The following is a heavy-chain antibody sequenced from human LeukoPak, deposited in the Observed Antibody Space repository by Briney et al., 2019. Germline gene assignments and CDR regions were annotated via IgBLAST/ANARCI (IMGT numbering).Heavy chain of an antibody. J-gene: IGHJ4*02. D-gene: IGHD4-23*01. V-gene: IGHV3-21*01. CDR2: ISSSSSYI. CDR1: GFTFSSYS. CDR3: ARVTVVTPRGGASFDY. Sequence: GGSLRLSCAASGFTFSSYSKNWVRQAPGKGLEWVSSISSSSSYIYYADSVKGRFTISRDNAKNSLYLQMNSLRAEDTAVYYCARVTVVTPRGGASFDYWGQGTLVTVSS.